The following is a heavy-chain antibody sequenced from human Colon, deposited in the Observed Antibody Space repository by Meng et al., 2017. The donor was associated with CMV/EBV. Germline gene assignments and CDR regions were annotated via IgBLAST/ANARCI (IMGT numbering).Heavy chain of an antibody. CDR2: ISSSSTYI. J-gene: IGHJ6*02. D-gene: IGHD3-10*01. Sequence: GGSLRLSCAASGFSLNHYGMNWVRQAPGRGLEWVSYISSSSTYIFYADSVKGRFTISRDNARNSVYLQMNSLRADDTAVYYCARDQLARGVKPAGGLDVWGQGTTVTVSS. CDR3: ARDQLARGVKPAGGLDV. V-gene: IGHV3-21*06. CDR1: GFSLNHYG.